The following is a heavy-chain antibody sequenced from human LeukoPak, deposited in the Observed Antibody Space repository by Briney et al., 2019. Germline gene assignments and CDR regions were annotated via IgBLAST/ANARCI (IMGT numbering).Heavy chain of an antibody. V-gene: IGHV3-53*01. J-gene: IGHJ3*02. CDR2: IYSGCST. Sequence: GGSLRLSCAAAGFTVSSNYMSLVRLAPRKGLEWVSVIYSGCSTYYAHSVKGQFTISTDNSKNTLYLQLNSLRAEDTAVYYCARDLLHSCSRNPAFDIWGQGTMVTVSS. CDR3: ARDLLHSCSRNPAFDI. D-gene: IGHD6-13*01. CDR1: GFTVSSNY.